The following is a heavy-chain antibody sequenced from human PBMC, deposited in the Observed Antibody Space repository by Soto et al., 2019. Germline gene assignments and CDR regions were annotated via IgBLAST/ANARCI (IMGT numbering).Heavy chain of an antibody. Sequence: SVNVSCTASGLTFTSSAVQWVRQARGQRLEWIGWIVVGSGNTNYAQKFQERVTITRDMSTSTAYMELSSLRSEDTAVYYCAATLNGDFENYFDYWGQGTLVTVSS. D-gene: IGHD4-17*01. CDR1: GLTFTSSA. J-gene: IGHJ4*02. V-gene: IGHV1-58*01. CDR2: IVVGSGNT. CDR3: AATLNGDFENYFDY.